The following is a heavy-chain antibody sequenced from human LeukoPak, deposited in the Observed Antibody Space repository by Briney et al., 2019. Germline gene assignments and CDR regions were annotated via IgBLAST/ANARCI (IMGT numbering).Heavy chain of an antibody. CDR1: GFTLSDYW. CDR3: ARNLLDAFEI. Sequence: GGSLRLSCAASGFTLSDYWMHWVRQAPGRGWEWVANIKQDGSERYYVDSVKGRFTITRDNAKNSLYLQMNSLRAEDTAVYYCARNLLDAFEIWGQGTMVTVSS. V-gene: IGHV3-7*01. J-gene: IGHJ3*02. CDR2: IKQDGSER.